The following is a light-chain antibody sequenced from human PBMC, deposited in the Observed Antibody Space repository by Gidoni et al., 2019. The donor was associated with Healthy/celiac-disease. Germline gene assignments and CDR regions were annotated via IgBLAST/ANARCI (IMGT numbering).Light chain of an antibody. Sequence: DIVMTHSAATLSVSAGERATLPCRASQSVSSNLAWYQQKPGQAPRLLIYGASTRATGIPARFSGSGSGTEFTLTISSLQSEDFAVYYCQQYNNWPPYTFGQGTKLEIK. J-gene: IGKJ2*01. CDR3: QQYNNWPPYT. V-gene: IGKV3-15*01. CDR1: QSVSSN. CDR2: GAS.